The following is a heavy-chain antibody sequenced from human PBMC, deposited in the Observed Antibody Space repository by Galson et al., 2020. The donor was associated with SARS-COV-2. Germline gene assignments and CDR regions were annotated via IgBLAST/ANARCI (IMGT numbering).Heavy chain of an antibody. CDR3: AIAKLRFFDWLSD. Sequence: ASVKVSCKASGYTFTGYYIHWVRQAPGQGLEWMGWINPNSGDTNYTQNFQGRVTMTRDTSISTAYMELSRLRSDDSAVYYCAIAKLRFFDWLSDWGQGSQVTGAS. CDR1: GYTFTGYY. J-gene: IGHJ4*02. D-gene: IGHD3-9*01. V-gene: IGHV1-2*02. CDR2: INPNSGDT.